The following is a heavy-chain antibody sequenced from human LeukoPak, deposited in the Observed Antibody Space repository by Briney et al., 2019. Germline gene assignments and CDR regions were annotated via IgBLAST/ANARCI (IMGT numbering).Heavy chain of an antibody. CDR3: ARHGDWFGNQAGEYFQH. CDR1: GFTFSDYY. D-gene: IGHD3-10*01. J-gene: IGHJ1*01. Sequence: GSLRLSCAASGFTFSDYYWSWIRQSPGKGLEWIGEINPSGTTNYNPSLKGRVIMSVDTSKKQFSLKLTSVTAADTATYFCARHGDWFGNQAGEYFQHWGQGTLVTVSS. V-gene: IGHV4-34*01. CDR2: INPSGTT.